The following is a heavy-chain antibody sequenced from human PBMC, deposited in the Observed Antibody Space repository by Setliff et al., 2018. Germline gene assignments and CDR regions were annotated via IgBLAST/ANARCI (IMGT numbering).Heavy chain of an antibody. J-gene: IGHJ1*01. CDR1: GYTFTSYV. CDR2: IIPIFGTA. D-gene: IGHD6-25*01. V-gene: IGHV1-69*06. CDR3: ARAAGSLTSDEYFHH. Sequence: SVKVSCKASGYTFTSYVISWVREAPGQGLEWMGGIIPIFGTANYAQKFQGRVTITADKSTSTAYMELSSLKSEDTAVYYCARAAGSLTSDEYFHHWGQGTLVTVSS.